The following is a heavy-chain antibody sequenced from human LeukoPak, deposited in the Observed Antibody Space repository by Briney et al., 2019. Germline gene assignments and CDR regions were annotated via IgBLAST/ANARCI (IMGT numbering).Heavy chain of an antibody. CDR2: IYYSGST. V-gene: IGHV4-39*01. CDR3: ARQTGSGLFILP. J-gene: IGHJ4*02. D-gene: IGHD3/OR15-3a*01. CDR1: GGSISSSSYY. Sequence: PSETLSLTCTVSGGSISSSSYYWGWIRQPPGKGLEWIGSIYYSGSTYYNPSLKSRVTISVDTSKNQFSLGLTSVTAADTAVYYCARQTGSGLFILPGGQGTLVTVSS.